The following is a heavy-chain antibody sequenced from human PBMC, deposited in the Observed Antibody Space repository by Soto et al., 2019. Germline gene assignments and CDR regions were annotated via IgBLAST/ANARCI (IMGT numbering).Heavy chain of an antibody. CDR2: IWYDGSNK. V-gene: IGHV3-33*01. Sequence: QVQLVESGGGVVQPGRSLRLSCAASGFTFSSYGMHWVRQAPGKGLEWVAVIWYDGSNKYYADSVKGRFTISRDNSKNTLYLQMNSLRAEDTAVYYCAREGFVGATKKGFDYWGPGTLVTVSS. J-gene: IGHJ4*02. CDR1: GFTFSSYG. D-gene: IGHD1-26*01. CDR3: AREGFVGATKKGFDY.